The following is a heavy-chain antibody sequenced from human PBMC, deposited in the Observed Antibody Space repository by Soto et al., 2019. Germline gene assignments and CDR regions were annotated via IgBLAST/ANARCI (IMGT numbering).Heavy chain of an antibody. CDR2: ITGDGTNT. CDR1: GFAFSSYW. Sequence: EVQLVQSGGGLVQPGGSLRLSCAASGFAFSSYWLHWVRQAPGKGLMSVSRITGDGTNTAYATSVKGRFTISRDNAKNMVYLQMDSLKAEATAVYYCARDGGYGTPFDYWGQGALVTVSS. V-gene: IGHV3-74*01. D-gene: IGHD5-12*01. J-gene: IGHJ4*02. CDR3: ARDGGYGTPFDY.